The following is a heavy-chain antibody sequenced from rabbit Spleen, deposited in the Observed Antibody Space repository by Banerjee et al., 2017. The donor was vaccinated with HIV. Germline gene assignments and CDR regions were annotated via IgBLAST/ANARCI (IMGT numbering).Heavy chain of an antibody. CDR2: IDVVSSGST. D-gene: IGHD4-2*01. J-gene: IGHJ4*01. CDR3: ARDPAGREDFNL. Sequence: EESGGDLVKPEGSLTLTCTASGFSVSSSYWICWVRQAPGKGLEWIACIDVVSSGSTYYPSWARGRFTISRTSSTTVALQMTSLTAADTATYFCARDPAGREDFNLWGPGTLVTVS. CDR1: GFSVSSSYW. V-gene: IGHV1S45*01.